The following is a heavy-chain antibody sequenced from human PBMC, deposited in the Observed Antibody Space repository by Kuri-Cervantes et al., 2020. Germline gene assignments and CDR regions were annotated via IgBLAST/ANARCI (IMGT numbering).Heavy chain of an antibody. CDR2: INPNSGGT. Sequence: GESLKISCKASGYTFTGYYMHWVRQAPGQGLEWMGWINPNSGGTNYAQKFQGRVTMTRDTSISTAYMELSRLRSDDTAVYYCARETPQYCSSTSCYYWDYWSQGTLVTVSS. CDR3: ARETPQYCSSTSCYYWDY. D-gene: IGHD2-2*01. V-gene: IGHV1-2*02. J-gene: IGHJ4*02. CDR1: GYTFTGYY.